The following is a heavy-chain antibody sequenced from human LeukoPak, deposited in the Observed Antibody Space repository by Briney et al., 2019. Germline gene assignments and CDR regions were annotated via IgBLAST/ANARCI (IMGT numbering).Heavy chain of an antibody. J-gene: IGHJ3*02. CDR2: IYPGDSDT. Sequence: GGSLQISCQGSGSNFTSYWIGWVRQLPGKGLEWMGIIYPGDSDTRYSPSFQGQVTISADKSISTAYLQWSSLKASDTAMYYCARSTMMRIGYDFGHAFDIWGQGTMVTVSS. D-gene: IGHD5-12*01. CDR1: GSNFTSYW. V-gene: IGHV5-51*01. CDR3: ARSTMMRIGYDFGHAFDI.